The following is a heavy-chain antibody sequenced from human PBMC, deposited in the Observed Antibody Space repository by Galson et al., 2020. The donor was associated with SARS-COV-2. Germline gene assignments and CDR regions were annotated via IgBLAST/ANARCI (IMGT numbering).Heavy chain of an antibody. CDR2: IPHSGGT. V-gene: IGHV4-30-2*01. Sequence: SETLSLTCAVSGTSISSGSYSWNWIRQPPGKGLEWIWYIPHSGGTYYNPSLKSRVTISGDRSKNQFSLRLSSVTAADTAVYYCARLHYGEYAPGAFDIWGPGTRVTVAS. D-gene: IGHD4-17*01. J-gene: IGHJ3*02. CDR3: ARLHYGEYAPGAFDI. CDR1: GTSISSGSYS.